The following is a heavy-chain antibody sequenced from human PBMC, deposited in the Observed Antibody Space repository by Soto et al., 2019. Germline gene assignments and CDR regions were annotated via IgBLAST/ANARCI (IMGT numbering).Heavy chain of an antibody. Sequence: QVKLVESGGGVVQPGRSLRLSCAASGFSFSSYAMHWVRQAPGKGLEWLSFISYDGRNEYYADSVKGRFTVSRDSSENKLYLQINTLTPEDTAVYYCARDGCPNGVCFNDYWGQGTLVTVSP. D-gene: IGHD2-8*01. CDR2: ISYDGRNE. CDR3: ARDGCPNGVCFNDY. V-gene: IGHV3-30*04. CDR1: GFSFSSYA. J-gene: IGHJ4*02.